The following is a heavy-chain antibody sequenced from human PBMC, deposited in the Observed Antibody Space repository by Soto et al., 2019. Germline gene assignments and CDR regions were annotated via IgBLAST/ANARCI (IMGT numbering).Heavy chain of an antibody. CDR2: ISWNSGSI. CDR1: VCSCYDYS. J-gene: IGHJ3*02. D-gene: IGHD1-26*01. Sequence: RLSGSAGVCSCYDYSIHWFRRAPGKGREWVSGISWNSGSIGYADSVKGRFTISRDNAKNSLYLQMNSLRAEDTALYYCATAGLKVDHDFDIRGQRTMV. CDR3: ATAGLKVDHDFDI. V-gene: IGHV3-9*01.